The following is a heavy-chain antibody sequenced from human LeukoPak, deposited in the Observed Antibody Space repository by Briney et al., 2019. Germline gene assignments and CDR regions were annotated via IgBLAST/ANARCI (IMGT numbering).Heavy chain of an antibody. CDR3: ARGLEEKYYDFWSGYYSYYMDV. CDR2: LYYGGGT. D-gene: IGHD3-3*01. V-gene: IGHV4-39*07. Sequence: SETLSLTCTVSGVSISTTTYFWGRIRQPPGKGLEWIGSLYYGGGTYYNPSLKSRVTISIDTSKNQFSLKVSSVTAADTAVYYCARGLEEKYYDFWSGYYSYYMDVWGKGTTVTVSS. CDR1: GVSISTTTYF. J-gene: IGHJ6*03.